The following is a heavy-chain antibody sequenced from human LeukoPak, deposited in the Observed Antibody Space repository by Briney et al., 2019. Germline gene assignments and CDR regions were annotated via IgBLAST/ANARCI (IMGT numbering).Heavy chain of an antibody. CDR2: ISESGKRT. V-gene: IGHV3-23*01. CDR3: AKDKPKYSSSWYEATDY. Sequence: GGSLRLSCAASGFTFDSYAMNWIRQAPGKGLEWVSGISESGKRTYYADSVKGRFTISRDNSKNTLYLQMNSLRAEDTAVYYCAKDKPKYSSSWYEATDYWGQGTLVTVSS. CDR1: GFTFDSYA. D-gene: IGHD6-13*01. J-gene: IGHJ4*02.